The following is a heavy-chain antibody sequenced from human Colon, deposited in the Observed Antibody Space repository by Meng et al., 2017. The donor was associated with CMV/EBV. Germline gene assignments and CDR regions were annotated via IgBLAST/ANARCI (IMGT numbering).Heavy chain of an antibody. D-gene: IGHD2-2*01. CDR3: AKDLAVPAVDAFDI. J-gene: IGHJ3*02. CDR1: GFTFSSYS. Sequence: GESLKISCAASGFTFSSYSMSWVRQAPGEGPEWLSTTSGSGFASGTYYADSVKGRFVISRDNSKNTLYLQMSNLRAEDTAIYYCAKDLAVPAVDAFDIWGPGTMVTVSS. CDR2: TSGSGFASGT. V-gene: IGHV3-23*01.